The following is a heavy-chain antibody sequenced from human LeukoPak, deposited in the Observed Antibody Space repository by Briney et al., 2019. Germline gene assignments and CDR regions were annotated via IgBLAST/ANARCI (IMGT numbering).Heavy chain of an antibody. Sequence: GGSLRLSCAASGFTFSSYSMNWVRQAPGKGLEWVSSISSSSSYIYYADSVKGRFTISRDNAKNSLYRQMNSLRAEDTAVYYCASRIAVAGAFDYWGQGTLVTVSS. CDR2: ISSSSSYI. V-gene: IGHV3-21*01. CDR3: ASRIAVAGAFDY. J-gene: IGHJ4*02. D-gene: IGHD6-19*01. CDR1: GFTFSSYS.